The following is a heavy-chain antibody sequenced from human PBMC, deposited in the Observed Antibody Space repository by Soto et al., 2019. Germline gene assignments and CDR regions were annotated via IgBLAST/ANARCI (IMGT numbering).Heavy chain of an antibody. V-gene: IGHV3-21*01. CDR1: GFTFSSYS. D-gene: IGHD2-2*01. J-gene: IGHJ6*02. CDR2: ISSSSSYI. Sequence: GSLRLSCAASGFTFSSYSMNWVRQAPGKGLEWVSSISSSSSYIYYADSVKGRFTISRDNAKNSLYLQMNSLRAEDTAVYYCARDQIVVVPAAPTQEDYYGMDVWGQGTTVTVSS. CDR3: ARDQIVVVPAAPTQEDYYGMDV.